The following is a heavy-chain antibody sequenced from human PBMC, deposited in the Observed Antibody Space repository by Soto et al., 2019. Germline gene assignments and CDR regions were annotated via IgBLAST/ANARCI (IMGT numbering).Heavy chain of an antibody. Sequence: EVQLVESGGGLVQPGRSLRLSCAASGFTFDDYAMPWVRQGPGKGLEWVSSISWNSGNLGYADSVKGRFTISRDNAKNSLYLQMNSLRGEYTDVYYCAKGASTTVFAFNDYWGQGTLVTVSS. V-gene: IGHV3-9*01. CDR3: AKGASTTVFAFNDY. CDR1: GFTFDDYA. D-gene: IGHD4-17*01. J-gene: IGHJ4*02. CDR2: ISWNSGNL.